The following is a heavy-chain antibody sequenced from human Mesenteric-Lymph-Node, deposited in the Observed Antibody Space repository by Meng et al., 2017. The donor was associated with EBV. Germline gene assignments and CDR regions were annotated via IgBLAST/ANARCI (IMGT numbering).Heavy chain of an antibody. Sequence: GPGLVRPMETRSLTCPVSGGSVNSGSYYWSWIRQPPGKGLQWIGYIFSSGSTNYNPSFKSLVTISVDMSKNHFSLRLTSVTPADTAVYYCARGYGSGSYRYFDYWGQGTLVTVSS. CDR3: ARGYGSGSYRYFDY. CDR2: IFSSGST. J-gene: IGHJ4*02. CDR1: GGSVNSGSYY. D-gene: IGHD3-10*01. V-gene: IGHV4-61*03.